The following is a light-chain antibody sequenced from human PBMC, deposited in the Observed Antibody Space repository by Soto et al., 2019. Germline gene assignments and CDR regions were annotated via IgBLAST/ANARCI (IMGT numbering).Light chain of an antibody. J-gene: IGLJ1*01. CDR1: SSDVGGYNY. Sequence: QSVLTQPASVSGSPGQLITISCTGTSSDVGGYNYVSWYQQHPGKAPKLMIYEVSNRPSGVSNRFSGSKSGNTASLTISGLQAEDEADYYCSSYTSSSTHYVFGTGTKVTVL. CDR2: EVS. V-gene: IGLV2-14*01. CDR3: SSYTSSSTHYV.